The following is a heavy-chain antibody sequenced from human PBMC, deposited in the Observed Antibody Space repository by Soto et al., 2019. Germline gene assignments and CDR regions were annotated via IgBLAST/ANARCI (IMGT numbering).Heavy chain of an antibody. CDR1: GGSISSYY. V-gene: IGHV4-59*01. CDR3: ARGESIAVDGGWFDP. J-gene: IGHJ5*02. D-gene: IGHD6-19*01. Sequence: QVQLQESGPGLVKPSETLSLTCTVSGGSISSYYWSWIRQPPGKGLEWIGYIYYSGSTNYNPSLKSRVTRSVDTSKNQFSLKLSSVTAADTAVYYCARGESIAVDGGWFDPWGQGTLVTVSS. CDR2: IYYSGST.